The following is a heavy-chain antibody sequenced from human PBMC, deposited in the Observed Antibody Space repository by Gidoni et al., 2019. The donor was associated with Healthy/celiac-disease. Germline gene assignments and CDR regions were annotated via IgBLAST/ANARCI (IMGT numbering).Heavy chain of an antibody. Sequence: EVQLVETGGGLIQPGGSLRLSCTASGFTVSSNYRSWVRQAPGKGLEWVLVIYSGGSTYYADSVKGRFTISRDNSKNTLYLQMNSLRAEDTAVYYCARADSSGWYESYYFDYWGQGTLVTVSS. J-gene: IGHJ4*02. CDR3: ARADSSGWYESYYFDY. CDR2: IYSGGST. CDR1: GFTVSSNY. D-gene: IGHD6-19*01. V-gene: IGHV3-53*02.